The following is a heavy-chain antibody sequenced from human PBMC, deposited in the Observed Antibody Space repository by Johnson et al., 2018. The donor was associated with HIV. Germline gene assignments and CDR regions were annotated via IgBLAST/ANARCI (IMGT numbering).Heavy chain of an antibody. J-gene: IGHJ3*02. D-gene: IGHD7-27*01. CDR3: AKGLNWGGDAFDI. Sequence: QVQLVESGGGLVQPGGSLRLSCAASEFTFSSYAMHWVRQAPGKGLEWVAVISYDGSNKYYADSVKGRFTISRDNSKNTLYLQMNSLRSEDTAVYYCAKGLNWGGDAFDIWGQGTMVTVSS. CDR2: ISYDGSNK. V-gene: IGHV3-30-3*01. CDR1: EFTFSSYA.